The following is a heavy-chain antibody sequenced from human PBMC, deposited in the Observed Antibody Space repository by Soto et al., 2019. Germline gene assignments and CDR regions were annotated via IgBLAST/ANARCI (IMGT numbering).Heavy chain of an antibody. V-gene: IGHV1-18*01. CDR1: GYTFISYG. D-gene: IGHD5-12*01. Sequence: HVQLVQSGAEVKKPGASLKVSCKASGYTFISYGVSWVRQAPGQGLEWLGWISPYNGNTNYAQKCKGTITMTTDTSTSTVYMDLRSLRTDDTAVYYCARDQTKWLTDAFDIWGQGTMVVVSS. CDR2: ISPYNGNT. J-gene: IGHJ3*02. CDR3: ARDQTKWLTDAFDI.